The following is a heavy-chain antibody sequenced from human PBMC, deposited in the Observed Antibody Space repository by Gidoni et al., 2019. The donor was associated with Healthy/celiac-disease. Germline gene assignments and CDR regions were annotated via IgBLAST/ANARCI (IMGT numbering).Heavy chain of an antibody. CDR2: ISGSGGST. J-gene: IGHJ3*02. V-gene: IGHV3-23*01. D-gene: IGHD5-18*01. Sequence: EVQLLESGGGLVQPGGSLRLSCAASGFTFSSYAMRWVRQAPGKGLEWVSAISGSGGSTYYADSVKGRFTISRDNSKNTLYLQMNSLRAEDTAVYYCAKASGYSYGYIKGAVPGNDAFDIWGQGTMVTVSS. CDR1: GFTFSSYA. CDR3: AKASGYSYGYIKGAVPGNDAFDI.